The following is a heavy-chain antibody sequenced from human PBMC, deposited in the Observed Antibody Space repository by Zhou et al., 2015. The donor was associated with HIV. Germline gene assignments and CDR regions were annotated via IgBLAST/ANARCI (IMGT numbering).Heavy chain of an antibody. Sequence: QVQLVESGGGVVQPGRSLRLSCAASQFTFSTYAMHWVRQAPGKGLEWVAVISYDGSNKYYADSVKGRFTISRDNSKNTLYLQMNSLRAEDTALYYCARQITMIVVATDAFDIWGQGTMVTVSS. D-gene: IGHD3-22*01. CDR3: ARQITMIVVATDAFDI. J-gene: IGHJ3*02. V-gene: IGHV3-30-3*01. CDR1: QFTFSTYA. CDR2: ISYDGSNK.